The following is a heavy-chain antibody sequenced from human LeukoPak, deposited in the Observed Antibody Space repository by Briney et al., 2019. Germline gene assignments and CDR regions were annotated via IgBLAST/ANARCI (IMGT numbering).Heavy chain of an antibody. J-gene: IGHJ3*02. CDR1: GGTFSSYA. CDR3: ARDTSVCSSTSCYTPWRAFDI. CDR2: IIPIFGTA. Sequence: GAAVKVSCKASGGTFSSYAISWVRQAPGQGLEWMGGIIPIFGTANYAQKFQGRVTITTDESTSTAYMELSSLRSEDTAVYYCARDTSVCSSTSCYTPWRAFDIWGQGTMVTVSS. D-gene: IGHD2-2*02. V-gene: IGHV1-69*05.